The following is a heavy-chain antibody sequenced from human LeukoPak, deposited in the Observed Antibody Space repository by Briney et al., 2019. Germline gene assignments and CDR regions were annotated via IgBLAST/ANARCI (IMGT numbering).Heavy chain of an antibody. J-gene: IGHJ4*02. CDR2: ISYDGGEK. CDR1: GFTFSTYT. V-gene: IGHV3-30-3*01. D-gene: IGHD1-26*01. CDR3: ATSPPLHYSGSYETLDY. Sequence: GGSLRLSCAASGFTFSTYTMHWVRQAPGQGLGRVTIISYDGGEKYNADSVKGRFTISRDNSKNTLYLQMDNLRTEDTAVYYCATSPPLHYSGSYETLDYWGQGTLVTVSS.